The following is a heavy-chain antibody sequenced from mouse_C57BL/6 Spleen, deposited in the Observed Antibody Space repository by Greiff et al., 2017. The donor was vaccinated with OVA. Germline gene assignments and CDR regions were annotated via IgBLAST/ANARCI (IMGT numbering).Heavy chain of an antibody. CDR3: ARLTGRDYFDY. Sequence: QVQLQQPGAELVKPGASVKLSCKASGYTFTSYWMHWVKQRPGQGLEWIGMIHPNSGSTNYNEKFKGKATLTVDKSSSTAYMQLSSLTSEDSAVYDCARLTGRDYFDYWGKGTTLTVSS. V-gene: IGHV1-64*01. J-gene: IGHJ2*01. CDR1: GYTFTSYW. CDR2: IHPNSGST. D-gene: IGHD4-1*01.